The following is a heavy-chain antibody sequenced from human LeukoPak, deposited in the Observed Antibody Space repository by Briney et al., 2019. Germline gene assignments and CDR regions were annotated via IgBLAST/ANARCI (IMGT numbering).Heavy chain of an antibody. D-gene: IGHD6-13*01. CDR3: ARAGYSGSWYAAQHDAFDV. Sequence: PSETLSLTCTVSGGSISSYYWSWIRQPAGKGLEWIGRIYTSGSTNYNPSLKSRVTMSVDTSKNQFSLKLSSVTAADTAVYYCARAGYSGSWYAAQHDAFDVWGQGTMVTVSS. CDR2: IYTSGST. V-gene: IGHV4-4*07. CDR1: GGSISSYY. J-gene: IGHJ3*01.